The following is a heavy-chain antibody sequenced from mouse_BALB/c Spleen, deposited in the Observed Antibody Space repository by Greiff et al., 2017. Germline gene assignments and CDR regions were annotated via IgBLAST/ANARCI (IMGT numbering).Heavy chain of an antibody. Sequence: QVQLQQSGPELVKPGASVRISCKASGYTFTSYYIHWVKQRPGQGLEWIGWIYPGNVNTKYNEKFKGKATLTADKSSSTAYMQLSSLTSEDSAVYFCARGGTLTTAYYYAMDYWGQGTSVTVSS. D-gene: IGHD1-2*01. V-gene: IGHV1S56*01. CDR3: ARGGTLTTAYYYAMDY. CDR1: GYTFTSYY. J-gene: IGHJ4*01. CDR2: IYPGNVNT.